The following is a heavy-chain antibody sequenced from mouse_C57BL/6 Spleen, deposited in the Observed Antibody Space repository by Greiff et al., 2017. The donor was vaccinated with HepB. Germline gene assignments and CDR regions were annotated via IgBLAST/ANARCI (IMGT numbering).Heavy chain of an antibody. D-gene: IGHD1-1*01. CDR3: ARGGKVGATPYFDD. Sequence: VQLQQSVAELVRPGASVKLSCTASGFTFNNTAMHWVKQTPEQGLEWIGRIDPGSGYTKYAPKFQGQDTISADTSTNTTYLQLSSLTSEDTAIYYWARGGKVGATPYFDDWGTGTTVTVSS. CDR1: GFTFNNTA. CDR2: IDPGSGYT. J-gene: IGHJ1*03. V-gene: IGHV14-3*01.